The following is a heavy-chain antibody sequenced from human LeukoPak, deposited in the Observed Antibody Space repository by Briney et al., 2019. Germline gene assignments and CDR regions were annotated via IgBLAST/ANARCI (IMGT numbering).Heavy chain of an antibody. J-gene: IGHJ5*02. CDR2: ISGSGGST. D-gene: IGHD5-12*01. CDR3: AKTGGGYWFDP. Sequence: PGGSLRLSCAASGLSFSSFAMSWVRQAPGKGLEWVSAISGSGGSTYYADSVKGRFTISRDNSKNTLYLQMNSLRAEDTAVYYCAKTGGGYWFDPWGQGTLVTVSS. CDR1: GLSFSSFA. V-gene: IGHV3-23*01.